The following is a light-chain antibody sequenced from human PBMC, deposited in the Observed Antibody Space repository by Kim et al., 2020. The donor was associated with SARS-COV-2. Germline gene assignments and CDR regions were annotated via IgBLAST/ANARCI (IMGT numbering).Light chain of an antibody. CDR1: QDIRTF. CDR2: SAS. Sequence: SASVGDRVTIACRAGQDIRTFLNWYQQKPGEGPKLLIYSASTLQTGVPSRFGGSGSGTEFTLTISSLEPEDFATYFCQQSHITPWTFGQGTKLEI. CDR3: QQSHITPWT. V-gene: IGKV1-39*01. J-gene: IGKJ2*02.